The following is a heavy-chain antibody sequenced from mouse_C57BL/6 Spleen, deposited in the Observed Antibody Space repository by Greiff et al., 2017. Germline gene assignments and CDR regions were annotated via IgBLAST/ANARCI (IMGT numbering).Heavy chain of an antibody. J-gene: IGHJ4*01. V-gene: IGHV1-62-2*01. CDR3: ARHEENDYDDYYAMDY. CDR1: GYTFTEYT. Sequence: VMLVESGAELVKPGASVKLSCKASGYTFTEYTIHWVKQRSGQGLEWIGWFYPGSGSIKYNEKFKDKATLTADKSSSTVYMELSRLTSEDSAVYFCARHEENDYDDYYAMDYWGQGTSVTVSS. D-gene: IGHD2-4*01. CDR2: FYPGSGSI.